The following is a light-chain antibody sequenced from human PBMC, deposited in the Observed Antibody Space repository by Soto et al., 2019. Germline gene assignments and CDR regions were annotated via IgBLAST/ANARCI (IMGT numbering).Light chain of an antibody. V-gene: IGLV2-11*01. CDR2: DVT. J-gene: IGLJ1*01. CDR3: CSYAGSYTYV. CDR1: SSDVGTYKY. Sequence: QSVLTQPRSVSGSPGQSVTISCTGTSSDVGTYKYVSWYQHQPGTAPKLIIYDVTKRPSGVPDRFSGSKSGDTASLTISGLQAEDEADYYCCSYAGSYTYVFGTGTKLTVL.